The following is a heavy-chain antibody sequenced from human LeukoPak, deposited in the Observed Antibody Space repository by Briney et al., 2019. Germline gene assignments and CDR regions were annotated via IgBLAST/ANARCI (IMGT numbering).Heavy chain of an antibody. Sequence: GGSLRLSCAASGFGFSDYYMNWIRQAPGKGLEWISYISNSAGTTFYADSVKGRFTISRDSAKNSLFLHMSSLQAEDTAVYYCATTHGNFDWLMYYWGQGTLVTVSS. V-gene: IGHV3-11*04. J-gene: IGHJ4*02. D-gene: IGHD3-9*01. CDR3: ATTHGNFDWLMYY. CDR1: GFGFSDYY. CDR2: ISNSAGTT.